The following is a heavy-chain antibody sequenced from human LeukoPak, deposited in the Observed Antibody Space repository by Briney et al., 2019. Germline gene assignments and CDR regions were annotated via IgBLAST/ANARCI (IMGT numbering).Heavy chain of an antibody. CDR3: ARDPPTYSSGWYASPNNWFDP. V-gene: IGHV3-13*01. D-gene: IGHD6-19*01. Sequence: GGSLRLSCAASGFTFSSYDMHWVRQATGKGLEWVSAIGTAGDTYYPGSVKGRFTISRENAKNSLYLQMNSLRAEDTAVYYCARDPPTYSSGWYASPNNWFDPWGQGTLVTVSS. CDR2: IGTAGDT. CDR1: GFTFSSYD. J-gene: IGHJ5*02.